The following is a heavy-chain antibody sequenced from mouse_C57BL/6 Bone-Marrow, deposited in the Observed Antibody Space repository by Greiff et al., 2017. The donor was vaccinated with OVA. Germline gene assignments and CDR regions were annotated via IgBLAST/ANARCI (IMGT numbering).Heavy chain of an antibody. V-gene: IGHV5-6*01. CDR3: ARDYSKRGFAY. D-gene: IGHD2-5*01. Sequence: DVHLVESGGDLVKPGGSLKLSCAASGFTFSSYGMSWVRQTPDKRLEWVATISSGGSYTYYPDSVKGRFTISRDNAKNTLYLQMSSLKSEDTAMYYCARDYSKRGFAYWGQGTLVTVSA. CDR2: ISSGGSYT. CDR1: GFTFSSYG. J-gene: IGHJ3*01.